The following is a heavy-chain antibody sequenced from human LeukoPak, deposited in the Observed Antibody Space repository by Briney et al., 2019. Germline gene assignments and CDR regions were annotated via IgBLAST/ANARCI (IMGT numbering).Heavy chain of an antibody. CDR2: ISSSGSTI. V-gene: IGHV3-48*03. CDR3: ASAVYCSSTSCYGRYFDL. D-gene: IGHD2-2*01. J-gene: IGHJ2*01. Sequence: GGSLRLSCAASGFTFSSYEMNWVRQAPGKGLEWVSYISSSGSTIYYADSVKGRFTISRDNAKNSLYLQMNSLRAEDTAVYYCASAVYCSSTSCYGRYFDLWGRGTLVTVSS. CDR1: GFTFSSYE.